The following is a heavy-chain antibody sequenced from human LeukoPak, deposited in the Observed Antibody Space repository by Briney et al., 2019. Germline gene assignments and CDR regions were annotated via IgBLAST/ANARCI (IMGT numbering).Heavy chain of an antibody. CDR3: ASDTYSSYDY. D-gene: IGHD6-6*01. CDR2: ISSSSSYI. V-gene: IGHV3-11*06. J-gene: IGHJ4*02. CDR1: GFTFSDYY. Sequence: PGGSLRLSCAASGFTFSDYYMSWIRQAPGKGLEWVSSISSSSSYIYYADSVKGRFTISRDNAKNSLYLQMNSLRAEDTAVYYCASDTYSSYDYWGQGTLVTVSS.